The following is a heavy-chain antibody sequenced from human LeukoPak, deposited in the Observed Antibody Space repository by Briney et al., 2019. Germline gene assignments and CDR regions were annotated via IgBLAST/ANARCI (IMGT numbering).Heavy chain of an antibody. CDR2: INPNSGGT. J-gene: IGHJ5*02. CDR1: GYTFTGYY. V-gene: IGHV1-2*02. Sequence: APVKVSCKASGYTFTGYYMHWVRQAPGQGLEWMGWINPNSGGTNYAQKFHGRVTMTRDTSISTAYMELSRLRSDDTAVYYCAREYSSSSEWFDPWGQGTLVTVSS. CDR3: AREYSSSSEWFDP. D-gene: IGHD6-6*01.